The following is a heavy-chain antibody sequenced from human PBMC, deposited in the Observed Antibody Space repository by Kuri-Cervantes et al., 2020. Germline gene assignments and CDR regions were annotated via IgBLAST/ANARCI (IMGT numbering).Heavy chain of an antibody. D-gene: IGHD3-9*01. CDR3: ASEDYDILTGPIDY. Sequence: SETLSLTCTVSGGSISSGGYYWSWIRQHPGKGLEWIGSIYHSGSTYYNPSLKSRVTISVDTSKNQFSLKLSSVTAADTAVYYCASEDYDILTGPIDYWGQGTLVTVSS. J-gene: IGHJ4*02. CDR1: GGSISSGGYY. V-gene: IGHV4-39*07. CDR2: IYHSGST.